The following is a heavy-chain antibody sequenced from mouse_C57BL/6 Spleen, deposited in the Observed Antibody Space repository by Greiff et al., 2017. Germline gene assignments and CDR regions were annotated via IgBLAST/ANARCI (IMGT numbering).Heavy chain of an antibody. CDR3: ARGDYYGSSFYAMDY. CDR1: GYTFTSYW. J-gene: IGHJ4*01. Sequence: QVQLKQPGTELVKPGASVKLSCKASGYTFTSYWMHWVKQRPGQGLEWIGNINPSNGGTNYNEKFKSKATLTVDKSSSTAYMQLSSLTSEDSAVYYCARGDYYGSSFYAMDYWGQGTSVTVSS. V-gene: IGHV1-53*01. D-gene: IGHD1-1*01. CDR2: INPSNGGT.